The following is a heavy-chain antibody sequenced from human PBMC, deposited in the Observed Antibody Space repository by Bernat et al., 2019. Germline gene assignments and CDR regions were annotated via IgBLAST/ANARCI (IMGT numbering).Heavy chain of an antibody. J-gene: IGHJ4*02. CDR3: ARDGAFDY. V-gene: IGHV3-30*01. Sequence: QGQRVEAGGGVVQPGRSLRLSCAASGFTFSSYAMHWVRQAPGKGLEWVAVISYDGSNKYYADSVKGRFTISRDNSKNTLYLQMNSLRAEDTAVYYCARDGAFDYWGQGTLVTVSS. D-gene: IGHD1-26*01. CDR1: GFTFSSYA. CDR2: ISYDGSNK.